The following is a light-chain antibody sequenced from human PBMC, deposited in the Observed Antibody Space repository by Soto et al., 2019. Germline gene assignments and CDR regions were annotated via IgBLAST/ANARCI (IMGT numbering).Light chain of an antibody. V-gene: IGLV1-51*01. CDR1: DSNVGNNF. Sequence: QSVLTQPPSVSAAPGQTATISCSGSDSNVGNNFVSWYQHVPGAAPRLLIYDNTLRPSGIPDRFSGSKSGASATLAITGLQTGDEADYYCATWDNSLSGVIFGGGTQLTVL. CDR3: ATWDNSLSGVI. J-gene: IGLJ2*01. CDR2: DNT.